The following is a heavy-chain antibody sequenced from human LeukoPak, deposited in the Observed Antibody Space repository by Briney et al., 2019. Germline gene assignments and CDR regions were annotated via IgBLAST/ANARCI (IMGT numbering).Heavy chain of an antibody. J-gene: IGHJ4*02. V-gene: IGHV3-7*01. CDR1: GFTFRSYA. D-gene: IGHD3-10*01. CDR3: ARLDGSGRLKGILDH. Sequence: GGSLRLSCAASGFTFRSYAMSWVRQAPGKGLEWVANIKEDGSERYYVDSVKGRFTISRDNAKNSLYLQMNSPRVEDAAVYYCARLDGSGRLKGILDHWGQGTLVTVSS. CDR2: IKEDGSER.